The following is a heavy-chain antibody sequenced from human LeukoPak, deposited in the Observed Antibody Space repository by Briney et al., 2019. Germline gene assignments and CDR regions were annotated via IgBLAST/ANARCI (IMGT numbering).Heavy chain of an antibody. D-gene: IGHD3-10*02. V-gene: IGHV4-34*01. CDR1: GGSFSGYY. Sequence: KPSETLSLTCAVYGGSFSGYYWSWIRQPPGKGLEWIGEINHSGSTDYNPSLKSRVTISVDTSKNQFSLKLSSVTAAGTAVYYCARGESITMFGVPLDAFDIWGQGTMVTVSS. CDR3: ARGESITMFGVPLDAFDI. J-gene: IGHJ3*02. CDR2: INHSGST.